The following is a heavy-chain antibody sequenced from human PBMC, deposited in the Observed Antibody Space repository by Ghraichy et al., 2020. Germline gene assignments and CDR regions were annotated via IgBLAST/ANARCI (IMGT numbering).Heavy chain of an antibody. CDR2: ISSSSSTI. CDR1: GFTFSSYS. Sequence: GGSLRLSCAASGFTFSSYSMNWVRQAPGKGLEWVSYISSSSSTIYYADSVKGRFTISRDNAKNSLYLQMNSLRDEDTAVYYCARDRPLGGDDVEDAFDIWGQGTMVTVSS. CDR3: ARDRPLGGDDVEDAFDI. V-gene: IGHV3-48*02. D-gene: IGHD4-17*01. J-gene: IGHJ3*02.